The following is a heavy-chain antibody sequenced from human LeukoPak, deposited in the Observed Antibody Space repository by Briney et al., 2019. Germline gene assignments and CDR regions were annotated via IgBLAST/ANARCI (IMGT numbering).Heavy chain of an antibody. CDR3: ARDYGSGSYFRDYYCMDV. D-gene: IGHD3-10*01. CDR2: INHTGST. J-gene: IGHJ6*03. Sequence: PSETLSLTCAVYGGSFSGYYWSWIRQPPGKGLEWIGDINHTGSTNYNPSLKSRVTISVDTSKNQFSLKLSSVTAADTAVYYCARDYGSGSYFRDYYCMDVWGKGTTVTVSS. V-gene: IGHV4-34*01. CDR1: GGSFSGYY.